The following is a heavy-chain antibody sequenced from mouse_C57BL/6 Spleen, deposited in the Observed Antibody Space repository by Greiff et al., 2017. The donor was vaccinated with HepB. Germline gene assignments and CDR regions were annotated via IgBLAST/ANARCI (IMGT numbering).Heavy chain of an antibody. D-gene: IGHD1-1*01. CDR3: ARSYYYGSSQFAY. CDR2: IDPSDSET. CDR1: GYTFTSYW. J-gene: IGHJ3*01. V-gene: IGHV1-52*01. Sequence: QVQLQQPGAELVRPGSSVKLSCKASGYTFTSYWMHWVKQRPLQGLEWIGNIDPSDSETHYNQKFKDKATLTVDKSSSTAYMQLSSLTSEDSAVYYCARSYYYGSSQFAYWGHVTLVTVSA.